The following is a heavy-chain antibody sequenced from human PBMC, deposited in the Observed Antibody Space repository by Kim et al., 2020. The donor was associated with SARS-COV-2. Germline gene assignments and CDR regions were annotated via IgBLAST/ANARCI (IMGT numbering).Heavy chain of an antibody. Sequence: GGSLRLSCAASGFTFSSYWMSWVRQAPGKGLEWVANIKQDGSEKYYVDSVKGRFTISRDNAKNSLYLQMNSLRAEDTAVYYCARANSYSSSWYITHFDYWGQGTLVTVSS. J-gene: IGHJ4*02. D-gene: IGHD6-13*01. V-gene: IGHV3-7*03. CDR2: IKQDGSEK. CDR1: GFTFSSYW. CDR3: ARANSYSSSWYITHFDY.